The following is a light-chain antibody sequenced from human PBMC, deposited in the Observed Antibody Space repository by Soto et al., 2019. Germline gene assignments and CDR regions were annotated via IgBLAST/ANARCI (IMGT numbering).Light chain of an antibody. Sequence: EIVLTQSPGTLSLSPGERATLSCRASQSVSSSYLALYQHKPGQAPRLLIYGASSRATGIPHRFSGSGSGTDFTLTISRLEPEDFAVYYCQQYGSSPPYSFGQGTKLEIK. CDR3: QQYGSSPPYS. CDR1: QSVSSSY. V-gene: IGKV3-20*01. J-gene: IGKJ2*01. CDR2: GAS.